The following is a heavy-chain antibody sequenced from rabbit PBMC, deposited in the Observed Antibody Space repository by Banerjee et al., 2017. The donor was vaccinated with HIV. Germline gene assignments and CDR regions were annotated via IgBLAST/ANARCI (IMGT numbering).Heavy chain of an antibody. D-gene: IGHD6-1*01. Sequence: QSLEESGGDLVKPGASLTLTCTASGFSFSSSYYMCWVRQAPGKGLEWIACIDTGSSGSTYYANWAKGRFIISKTSSTTVTLQMTSLTAADTATYFCARRVDDGYGYFNLWGPGTLVTVS. CDR1: GFSFSSSYY. CDR2: IDTGSSGST. J-gene: IGHJ4*01. V-gene: IGHV1S40*01. CDR3: ARRVDDGYGYFNL.